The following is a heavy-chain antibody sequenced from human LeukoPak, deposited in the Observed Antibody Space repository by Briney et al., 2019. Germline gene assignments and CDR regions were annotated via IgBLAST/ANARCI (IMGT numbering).Heavy chain of an antibody. J-gene: IGHJ6*02. V-gene: IGHV3-20*01. Sequence: GGSLRLSCAASGFTVSSNYMSWVRQAPGKGLEWVSGINWNGGSTGYADSVKGRFTISRDNAKNSLYLQMNSLRAEDTALYHCARDQADPRVDYYYGMDVWGQGTTVTVSS. CDR1: GFTVSSNY. CDR2: INWNGGST. CDR3: ARDQADPRVDYYYGMDV.